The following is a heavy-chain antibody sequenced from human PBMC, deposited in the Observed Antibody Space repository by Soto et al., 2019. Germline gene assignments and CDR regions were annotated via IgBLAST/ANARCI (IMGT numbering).Heavy chain of an antibody. J-gene: IGHJ6*02. CDR3: ARTRAQYYGGNSGTYYYYGMDV. CDR2: IIPIFGTA. CDR1: GGTFSSYA. Sequence: SLKVSCKASGGTFSSYAISWVRQAPGQGLEWMGGIIPIFGTANYAQKFQGRVTITADESTSTAYMELSSLRSEDTAVYYCARTRAQYYGGNSGTYYYYGMDVWGQGTTVTVSS. V-gene: IGHV1-69*13. D-gene: IGHD4-17*01.